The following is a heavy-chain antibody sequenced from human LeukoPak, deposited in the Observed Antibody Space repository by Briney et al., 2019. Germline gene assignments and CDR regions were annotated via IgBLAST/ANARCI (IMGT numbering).Heavy chain of an antibody. V-gene: IGHV4-39*01. CDR1: GGSISSSSYY. Sequence: SETLSLTCTVSGGSISSSSYYWGWIRQRPEKGLEWLGSIYYSGSTYYNPSLKSRVTISVDTSKNQFSLKLSSVTAADTAVYYCARQEALGSNWFDPWGQGTLVTVSS. D-gene: IGHD1-26*01. CDR3: ARQEALGSNWFDP. J-gene: IGHJ5*02. CDR2: IYYSGST.